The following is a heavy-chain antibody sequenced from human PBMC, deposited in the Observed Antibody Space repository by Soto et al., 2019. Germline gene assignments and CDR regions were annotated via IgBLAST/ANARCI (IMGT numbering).Heavy chain of an antibody. CDR2: IYYSGST. V-gene: IGHV4-39*01. D-gene: IGHD1-26*01. CDR3: ARATMGATTFSYYYYGMDV. J-gene: IGHJ6*02. CDR1: GGSISSSSYY. Sequence: SETLSLTCTVSGGSISSSSYYWGWIRQPPGKGLEWIGSIYYSGSTYYNPSLKSRVTISVDTSKNQFSLKLSSVTAADTAVYYCARATMGATTFSYYYYGMDVWGQGTTVTVSS.